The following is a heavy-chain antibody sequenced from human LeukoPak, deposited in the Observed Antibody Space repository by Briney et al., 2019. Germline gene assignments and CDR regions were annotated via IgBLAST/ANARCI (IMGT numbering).Heavy chain of an antibody. CDR2: ISSNGGSA. CDR1: GLTSGTIA. Sequence: GGSLGPSVPPSGLTSGTIAMPGFGRAPGKGLKYVSAISSNGGSAYYADSVNARFTISRDNSKNTLHLQMGSLRAEDMAVYYCARGGPYSSRPYYFDYWGQGTLVTVSS. J-gene: IGHJ4*02. V-gene: IGHV3-64*02. CDR3: ARGGPYSSRPYYFDY. D-gene: IGHD6-13*01.